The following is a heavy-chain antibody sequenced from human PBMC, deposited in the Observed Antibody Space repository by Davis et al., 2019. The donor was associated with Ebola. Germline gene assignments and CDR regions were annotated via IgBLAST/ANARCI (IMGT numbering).Heavy chain of an antibody. V-gene: IGHV4-38-2*02. D-gene: IGHD2-8*02. CDR1: GFSLSTSGM. CDR2: IHHSGRAT. Sequence: SGPTLVKPTQTLTLTCTFSGFSLSTSGMCVSWIRQPPGKGLEWIGSIHHSGRATSYNPSLRSRVTISVDTSKNQFSLKLSSVIAADTAVYYCARDFRPWQVVYSQFDYWGQGTLVTVSS. CDR3: ARDFRPWQVVYSQFDY. J-gene: IGHJ4*02.